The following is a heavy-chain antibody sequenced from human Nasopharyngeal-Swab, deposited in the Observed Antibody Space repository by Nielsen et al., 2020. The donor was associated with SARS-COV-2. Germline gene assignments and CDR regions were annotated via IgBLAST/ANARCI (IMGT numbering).Heavy chain of an antibody. CDR2: IGGGGSPI. D-gene: IGHD2-8*02. J-gene: IGHJ5*02. Sequence: GESLKISCAASGFTFSNYEMNWVRQAPGKGLEWVSYIGGGGSPIHYADSVKGRFTISRDNAEKSLYLQMSSLRAEDTAVYYCVRASRAWSWGQGTLLTVSS. CDR1: GFTFSNYE. V-gene: IGHV3-48*03. CDR3: VRASRAWS.